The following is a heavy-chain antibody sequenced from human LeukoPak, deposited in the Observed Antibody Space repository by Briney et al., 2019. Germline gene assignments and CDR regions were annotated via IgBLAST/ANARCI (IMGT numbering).Heavy chain of an antibody. J-gene: IGHJ3*01. Sequence: PSETLSLTRSVSGGSISSQYWSSVRQPPGKGLEWIGYIYYSGNANYNPSLKSRVTISVDTSKNQFSLRMTSVTAADTAVYYCARLYGAGSDFDFWGQGTMVTVSS. V-gene: IGHV4-59*08. CDR2: IYYSGNA. D-gene: IGHD3-10*01. CDR1: GGSISSQY. CDR3: ARLYGAGSDFDF.